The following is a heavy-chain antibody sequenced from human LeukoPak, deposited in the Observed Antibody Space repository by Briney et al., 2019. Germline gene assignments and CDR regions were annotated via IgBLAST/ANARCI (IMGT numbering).Heavy chain of an antibody. J-gene: IGHJ6*03. D-gene: IGHD2-8*01. Sequence: GGSLRLSCAASGFTFRAYGMHWARQAPGKGLEWVAYLQYDGSNKQYADSVKGRFSISRDNSKNILYLQMNSLRAEDTAVYYCAKDRCSNDIGCLYYYMDVWGKGTTVTISS. CDR2: LQYDGSNK. CDR3: AKDRCSNDIGCLYYYMDV. V-gene: IGHV3-30*02. CDR1: GFTFRAYG.